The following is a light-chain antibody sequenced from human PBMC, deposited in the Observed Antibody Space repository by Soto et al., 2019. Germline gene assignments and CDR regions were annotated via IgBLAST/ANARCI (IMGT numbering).Light chain of an antibody. Sequence: QSVLTQPPSVSGAPGQRVTISCTGRDSNIGAGYDVHWYQQLPGTAPKLLIYGNINRPSGVPDRFSGSKSGTSASLAITGLQAEDGADYYCQSYDSSLSGWVFGGGTKLTVL. V-gene: IGLV1-40*01. J-gene: IGLJ3*02. CDR2: GNI. CDR3: QSYDSSLSGWV. CDR1: DSNIGAGYD.